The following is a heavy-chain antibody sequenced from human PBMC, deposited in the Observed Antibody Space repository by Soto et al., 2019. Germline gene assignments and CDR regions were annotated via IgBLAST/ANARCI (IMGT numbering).Heavy chain of an antibody. CDR2: ISWNSGSI. CDR1: GFTFDDYA. CDR3: AKGSLRGQLLFSN. J-gene: IGHJ4*02. Sequence: PGGSLRLSCAASGFTFDDYAMHWVRQAPGKGLEWVSGISWNSGSIGYADSVKGRFTISRDNAKSSLYLQMNSLRAEDTALYYCAKGSLRGQLLFSNWGQGTLVTVSS. D-gene: IGHD2-2*01. V-gene: IGHV3-9*01.